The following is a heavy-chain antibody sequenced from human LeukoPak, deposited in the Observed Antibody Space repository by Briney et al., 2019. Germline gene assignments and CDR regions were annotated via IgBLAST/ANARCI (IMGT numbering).Heavy chain of an antibody. D-gene: IGHD3/OR15-3a*01. J-gene: IGHJ4*02. CDR1: GFTFTKYW. CDR3: ARDRTGDFDY. Sequence: GDSLRLSCAASGFTFTKYWMTWVRQAPGKGLEWVGNIKQDGSDKNYMDSVKGRFTISRDNTKNTLYLQMNSLRAEDTAVYYCARDRTGDFDYWGQGTLVTVSS. CDR2: IKQDGSDK. V-gene: IGHV3-7*01.